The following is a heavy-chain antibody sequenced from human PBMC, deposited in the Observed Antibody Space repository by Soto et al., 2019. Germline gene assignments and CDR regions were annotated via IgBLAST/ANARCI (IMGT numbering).Heavy chain of an antibody. Sequence: QITLKESGPTLVKPTQTLTLTCTFSGFSLSTSGVGVGWIRQPPGKALEWLALIYWNDDKRYSPSLKSRLTITKDTSKNQVVLTMTNMDPVDTATYYCAHIAGSYYDFWSGYRPGWWFDPWGQGTLVTVSS. V-gene: IGHV2-5*01. J-gene: IGHJ5*02. CDR1: GFSLSTSGVG. D-gene: IGHD3-3*01. CDR2: IYWNDDK. CDR3: AHIAGSYYDFWSGYRPGWWFDP.